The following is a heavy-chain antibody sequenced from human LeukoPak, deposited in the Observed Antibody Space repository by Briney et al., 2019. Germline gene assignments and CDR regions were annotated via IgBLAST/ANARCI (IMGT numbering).Heavy chain of an antibody. V-gene: IGHV1-2*02. CDR2: INPNSRGT. J-gene: IGHJ3*02. CDR3: AACCSSWLKSGAFDI. D-gene: IGHD6-13*01. Sequence: ASVKVSCKASGYAFTGYYMHWVRQAPGQVLEWMGWINPNSRGTNYAQNFQGRVTMTRDTSISTAYMELSRLRYDDTAVYYCAACCSSWLKSGAFDIWGQGTMVTVSS. CDR1: GYAFTGYY.